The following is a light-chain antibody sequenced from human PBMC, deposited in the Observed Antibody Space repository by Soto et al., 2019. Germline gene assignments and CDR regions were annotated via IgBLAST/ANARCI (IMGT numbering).Light chain of an antibody. CDR2: LEGSGSY. CDR1: SGHSSYI. CDR3: ETWDSNTHV. J-gene: IGLJ3*02. Sequence: QPVLTQSSSASASLGSSVKLTCTLSSGHSSYIIAWHQQQPGKAPRYLMKLEGSGSYNKGSGVPDRFSGSSSGADRYLTISNLQFEEEADYYCETWDSNTHVFGGGTQLTVL. V-gene: IGLV4-60*02.